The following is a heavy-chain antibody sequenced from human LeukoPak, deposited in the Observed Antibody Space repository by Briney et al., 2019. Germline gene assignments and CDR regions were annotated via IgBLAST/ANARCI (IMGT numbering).Heavy chain of an antibody. J-gene: IGHJ4*02. CDR2: IYPGDSDT. Sequence: GESLKISCKGSGYSFTNYWIGWVRQMPGKGLEWMGIIYPGDSDTRYSPSFQGQVTISADKSISTAYLQWSSLKASDTAMYYCARTDYDILTGYFNYYFDYWGQGTLVTVSS. CDR3: ARTDYDILTGYFNYYFDY. CDR1: GYSFTNYW. V-gene: IGHV5-51*01. D-gene: IGHD3-9*01.